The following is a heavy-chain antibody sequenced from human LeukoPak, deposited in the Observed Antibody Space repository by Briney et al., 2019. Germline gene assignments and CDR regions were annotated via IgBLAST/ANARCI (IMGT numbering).Heavy chain of an antibody. Sequence: GASVKVSCKASGYTLTSYGISWVRQAPGQGLEWMGWISAYNGNTNYAQKLQGRVTMTTDTSTSTAYTELRSLRSDDTAVYYCARIAYYDFWSGSHAHFDYWGQGTLVTVSS. CDR2: ISAYNGNT. CDR3: ARIAYYDFWSGSHAHFDY. CDR1: GYTLTSYG. J-gene: IGHJ4*02. D-gene: IGHD3-3*01. V-gene: IGHV1-18*01.